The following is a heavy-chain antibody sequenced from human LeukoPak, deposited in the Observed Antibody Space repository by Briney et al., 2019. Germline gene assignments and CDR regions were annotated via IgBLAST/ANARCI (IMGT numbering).Heavy chain of an antibody. CDR1: GFNFNAYG. V-gene: IGHV3-48*04. D-gene: IGHD2-21*02. Sequence: GGSLTLSCVASGFNFNAYGMNWVRQAPGKGLEWLAFLSDSGRAIHYADSVKGRFTISRYNAKNSLYLQMNSLRAEDTAIYYRGRDGVTSSVDYWGQGTLVTVSS. J-gene: IGHJ4*02. CDR3: GRDGVTSSVDY. CDR2: LSDSGRAI.